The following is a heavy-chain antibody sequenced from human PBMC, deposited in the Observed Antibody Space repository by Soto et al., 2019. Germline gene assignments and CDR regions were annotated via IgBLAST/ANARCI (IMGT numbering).Heavy chain of an antibody. J-gene: IGHJ4*02. V-gene: IGHV4-59*08. CDR3: ARNYGGNIDY. D-gene: IGHD4-17*01. CDR2: IYYSGST. Sequence: SETLSLTYTVSGGYIGGYYWSWIRQPPGKGLEWIGYIYYSGSTNYNPSLKSRVTISVDTSKNQFSLKLSSVTAADTAVYYCARNYGGNIDYWGQGTPVTVSS. CDR1: GGYIGGYY.